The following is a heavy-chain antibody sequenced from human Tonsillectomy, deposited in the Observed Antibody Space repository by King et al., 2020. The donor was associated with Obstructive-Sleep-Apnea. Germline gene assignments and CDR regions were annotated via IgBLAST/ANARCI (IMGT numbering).Heavy chain of an antibody. CDR2: ISGSGGST. V-gene: IGHV3-23*04. J-gene: IGHJ4*02. CDR3: AKLTRLFTFGGVIVDY. D-gene: IGHD3-16*02. CDR1: GFTFSSYA. Sequence: VQLVESGGGLVQPGGSLRLSCAASGFTFSSYAMSWVRQAPGKGLEWVSAISGSGGSTYYADSVKGRFTISRDNSKNKNTLYLQMNSLRAEDTAVYYCAKLTRLFTFGGVIVDYWGQGTLVTVSS.